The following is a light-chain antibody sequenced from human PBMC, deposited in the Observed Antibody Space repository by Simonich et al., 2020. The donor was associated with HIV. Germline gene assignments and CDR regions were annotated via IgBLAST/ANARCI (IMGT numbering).Light chain of an antibody. CDR3: QQYGSSFT. CDR1: QSVSSN. Sequence: EIVMTQSPATLSVSPGEGATLPCRASQSVSSNLACYQKKPGLAPRLHIYGASSRATGIPDRFSGYGSGTDFSLTISRLEPEDFAVYYCQQYGSSFTFGPGTKVDIK. J-gene: IGKJ3*01. CDR2: GAS. V-gene: IGKV3D-20*01.